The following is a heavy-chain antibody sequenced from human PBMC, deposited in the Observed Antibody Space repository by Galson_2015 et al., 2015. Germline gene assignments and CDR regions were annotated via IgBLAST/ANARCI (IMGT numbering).Heavy chain of an antibody. J-gene: IGHJ4*02. CDR2: IKLTTDGGTT. Sequence: SLRLSCAVSEFAFSKAWMHWVRQAPGKGLEWVGRIKLTTDGGTTDYAAPVKGRFTISRDDSKNTLYVQMNSLKSEDTAVYYCLIDWFRESYWGRGTLVSVSS. CDR1: EFAFSKAW. D-gene: IGHD3-10*01. V-gene: IGHV3-15*01. CDR3: LIDWFRESY.